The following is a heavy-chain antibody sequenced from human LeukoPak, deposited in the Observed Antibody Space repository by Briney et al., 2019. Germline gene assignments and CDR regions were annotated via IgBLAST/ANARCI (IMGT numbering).Heavy chain of an antibody. V-gene: IGHV3-53*01. CDR3: AGWPVGWYGEDS. CDR2: IYGGGST. CDR1: GLSVSSNF. Sequence: GGSLRLSCAATGLSVSSNFMSWVRQAPGKGLEWVSVIYGGGSTYYADSVKGRFTISRDTPKNTLYLQTNSLRVEDTAVYYCAGWPVGWYGEDSWGQGTLVTVSS. D-gene: IGHD6-19*01. J-gene: IGHJ4*02.